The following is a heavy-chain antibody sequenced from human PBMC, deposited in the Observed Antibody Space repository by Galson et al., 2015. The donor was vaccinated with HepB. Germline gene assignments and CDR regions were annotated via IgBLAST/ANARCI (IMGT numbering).Heavy chain of an antibody. CDR3: ATSVKSLAGAIFGGADDAFDI. CDR2: FDPEDGET. D-gene: IGHD3-3*01. Sequence: SVKVSCKVSGYTLTELSTHWVRQAPGKGLEWMGGFDPEDGETIYAQKFQGRVTMTEDTSTDTACMELSSLRSEDTAVYYCATSVKSLAGAIFGGADDAFDIWGQGTMVTVSS. V-gene: IGHV1-24*01. J-gene: IGHJ3*02. CDR1: GYTLTELS.